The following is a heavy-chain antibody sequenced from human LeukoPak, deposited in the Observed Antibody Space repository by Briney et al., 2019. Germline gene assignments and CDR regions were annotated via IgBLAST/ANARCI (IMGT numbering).Heavy chain of an antibody. J-gene: IGHJ5*02. Sequence: GGSLRLSCAASGFTFSTYWMHWVRQAPGKGLLLVSRINSDGSSATYADSVKGRFNISRDNAKNTLYLQMNSLRAEDTAVYYCASHRVVRGVFDPWGQGTLVTVSS. D-gene: IGHD3-10*01. CDR3: ASHRVVRGVFDP. V-gene: IGHV3-74*01. CDR1: GFTFSTYW. CDR2: INSDGSSA.